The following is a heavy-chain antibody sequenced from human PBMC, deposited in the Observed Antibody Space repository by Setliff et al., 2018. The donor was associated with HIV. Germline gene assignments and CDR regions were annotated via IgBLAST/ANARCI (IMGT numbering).Heavy chain of an antibody. V-gene: IGHV4-59*11. CDR2: IYYSGST. CDR3: VSHRSVYYFDY. J-gene: IGHJ4*02. Sequence: SETLSLTCTVSGGSISSHYWSWIRQPPGKGLEWIGYIYYSGSTNYNPSLKSRVTISVDTSKNQFSLKLSSVTAADTAVYYCVSHRSVYYFDYWGQGTLVTVSS. CDR1: GGSISSHY.